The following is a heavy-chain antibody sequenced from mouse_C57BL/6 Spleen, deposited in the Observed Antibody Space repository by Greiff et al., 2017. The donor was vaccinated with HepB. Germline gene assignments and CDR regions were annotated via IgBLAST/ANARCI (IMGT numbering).Heavy chain of an antibody. Sequence: QVQLQQPGAELVKPGASVKLSCKASGYTFTSYWMHWVKQRPGQGLEWIGMIHPNSGSTNYNEKFKSKATLTVDKSSSTAYMQLSSLTSEDSAVYYCARTGYYYGSSTYFDYWGQGTTLTVSS. J-gene: IGHJ2*01. CDR3: ARTGYYYGSSTYFDY. D-gene: IGHD1-1*01. CDR1: GYTFTSYW. V-gene: IGHV1-64*01. CDR2: IHPNSGST.